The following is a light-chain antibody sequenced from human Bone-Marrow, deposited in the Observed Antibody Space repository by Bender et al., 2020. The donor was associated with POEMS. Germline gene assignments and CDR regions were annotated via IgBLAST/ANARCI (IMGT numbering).Light chain of an antibody. V-gene: IGLV2-14*01. Sequence: QSALTQPASVSGSPGQSITISCTGSRSDVGGYNYVSWYQQYPGRAPKLVIFDVSNRPSGVSNRFSGSKSGNTASLTISGLQAEDEAVYFCCAFTAINTFAYVFGTGTTVTVL. CDR2: DVS. J-gene: IGLJ1*01. CDR1: RSDVGGYNY. CDR3: CAFTAINTFAYV.